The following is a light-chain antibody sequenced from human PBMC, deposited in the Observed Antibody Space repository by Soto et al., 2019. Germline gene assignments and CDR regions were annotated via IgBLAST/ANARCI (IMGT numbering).Light chain of an antibody. CDR2: DVS. CDR3: TSYTISSTLRYV. Sequence: SALTKPASVYGSPGQSITISCTGTSSDVGAYKYVSWYQQHPGKAPRLMMYDVSNRPSGVSTRFSGSKSGNTASLTISGLQAEDEADYYCTSYTISSTLRYVFGTGTKVTVL. V-gene: IGLV2-14*01. J-gene: IGLJ1*01. CDR1: SSDVGAYKY.